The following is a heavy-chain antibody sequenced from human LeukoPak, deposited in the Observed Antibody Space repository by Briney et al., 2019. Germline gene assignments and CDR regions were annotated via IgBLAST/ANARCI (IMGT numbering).Heavy chain of an antibody. CDR3: ARDLWGPGHCSGGSCYRPQLKNWFDP. D-gene: IGHD2-15*01. CDR2: TYYRSKWYN. Sequence: SQTLSLTCAISGDSVSSNSAAWNWLRQSPSRGLEWLGRTYYRSKWYNDYAVSVKSRITINPDTSKNQCSLQLNSVTPEDTAVYYCARDLWGPGHCSGGSCYRPQLKNWFDPWGQGTLVTVSS. CDR1: GDSVSSNSAA. J-gene: IGHJ5*02. V-gene: IGHV6-1*01.